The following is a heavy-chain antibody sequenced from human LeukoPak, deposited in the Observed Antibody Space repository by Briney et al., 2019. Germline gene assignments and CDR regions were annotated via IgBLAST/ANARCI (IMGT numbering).Heavy chain of an antibody. J-gene: IGHJ4*02. CDR2: IDPSSTYI. V-gene: IGHV3-21*01. Sequence: GGSLRLSCSASRFTFSSYTMNWVRQTPGKGLEWVSSIDPSSTYIYYADSVKGRFTISRDNAQNSLYLQMNSLRAEDTAVYYCTRGSYGDYEYWGQGTLVTVSS. CDR3: TRGSYGDYEY. CDR1: RFTFSSYT. D-gene: IGHD4-17*01.